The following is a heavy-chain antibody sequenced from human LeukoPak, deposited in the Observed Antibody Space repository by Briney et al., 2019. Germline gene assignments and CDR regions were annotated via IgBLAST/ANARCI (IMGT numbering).Heavy chain of an antibody. Sequence: ASVKVSCKASGYTFTGYYIYWVRQAPGQGLEWMGWINPNSGGTNYAQKFQGRVTMTRDTSISTAYMELSRLRSDDTALYYCARHWADYDILTGYEWFDPWGQGTLVTVSS. D-gene: IGHD3-9*01. CDR2: INPNSGGT. V-gene: IGHV1-2*02. CDR3: ARHWADYDILTGYEWFDP. J-gene: IGHJ5*02. CDR1: GYTFTGYY.